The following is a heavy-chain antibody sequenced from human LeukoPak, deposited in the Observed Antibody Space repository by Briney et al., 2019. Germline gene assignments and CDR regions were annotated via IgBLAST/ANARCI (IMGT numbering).Heavy chain of an antibody. V-gene: IGHV1-24*01. D-gene: IGHD2-2*01. J-gene: IGHJ4*02. CDR3: ATEPAPPAASAY. CDR1: GYTLTELS. CDR2: FDPEDGET. Sequence: ASVKVSCKVSGYTLTELSMHWVRQAPGRGLEWMGGFDPEDGETIYAQKFQGRVTMTEDTSTDTAYMELSSLRSEDTAVYYCATEPAPPAASAYWGQGTLVTVSS.